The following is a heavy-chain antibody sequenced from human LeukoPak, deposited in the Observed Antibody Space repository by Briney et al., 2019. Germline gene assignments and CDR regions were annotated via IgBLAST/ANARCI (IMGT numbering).Heavy chain of an antibody. V-gene: IGHV4-4*07. Sequence: TSETLSLTCTVSGGSISSYYWNWIRQPAGKGLEWIGRLYTSGSTNYNPSLKSRVTISVDTSKNQFSLKLSSVTAADTAVYYCARHRPMVRGVIPYYYMDVWGKGTTVTISS. CDR3: ARHRPMVRGVIPYYYMDV. D-gene: IGHD3-10*01. CDR2: LYTSGST. J-gene: IGHJ6*03. CDR1: GGSISSYY.